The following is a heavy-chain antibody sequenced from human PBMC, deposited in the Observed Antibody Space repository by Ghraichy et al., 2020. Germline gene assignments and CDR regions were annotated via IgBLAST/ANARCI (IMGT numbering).Heavy chain of an antibody. CDR3: ARGVAARGGGAFDI. D-gene: IGHD6-6*01. Sequence: SQTLSLTCAVSGGSISSGGYSWSWIRQPPGKGLEWIGYIYHSGSTYYNPSLKSRVTISVDRSKNQFSLKLSSVTAADTAVYYCARGVAARGGGAFDIWGQGTMVTVSS. CDR1: GGSISSGGYS. J-gene: IGHJ3*02. V-gene: IGHV4-30-2*01. CDR2: IYHSGST.